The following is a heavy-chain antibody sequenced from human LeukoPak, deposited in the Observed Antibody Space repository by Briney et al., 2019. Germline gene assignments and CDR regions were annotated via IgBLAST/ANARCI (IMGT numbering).Heavy chain of an antibody. V-gene: IGHV4-4*07. CDR3: ARAKNRGYSYGPIDY. Sequence: PSETLSLTCSVSGGSISTYYWSWIRQPAGKGLEWIGRFYTSGNSYYNPSLKSRVTISVDTSKNQFSLKLSSVTAADTAVYYCARAKNRGYSYGPIDYWGQGTLVTVSS. D-gene: IGHD5-18*01. J-gene: IGHJ4*02. CDR2: FYTSGNS. CDR1: GGSISTYY.